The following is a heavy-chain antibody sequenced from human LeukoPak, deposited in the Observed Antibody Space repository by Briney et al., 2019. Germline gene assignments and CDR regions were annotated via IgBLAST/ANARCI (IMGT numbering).Heavy chain of an antibody. D-gene: IGHD3-10*01. V-gene: IGHV3-74*01. Sequence: GRSLTLSCAASGFTFSSYAMHWVRQAPGKGLVWVSRTNSDGSGTEYADSVKGRFTISRDNAKNTLYLQMNSLRAEDTAVYYCARVGITMIRTDSFDIWGQGTMVTVSS. CDR2: TNSDGSGT. CDR3: ARVGITMIRTDSFDI. CDR1: GFTFSSYA. J-gene: IGHJ3*02.